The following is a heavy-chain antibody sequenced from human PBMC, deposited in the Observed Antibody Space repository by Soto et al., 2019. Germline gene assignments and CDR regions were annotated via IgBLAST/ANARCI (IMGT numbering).Heavy chain of an antibody. D-gene: IGHD5-18*01. CDR3: ARDQPGYSYGYGLGY. CDR2: ISSSSYI. Sequence: GGSLRLSCAASGFTFSSYSMNWVRQAPGKGLEWVSSISSSSYIYYADSVKGRFTISRDNAKNSLYLQMNSLRAEDMAVYYCARDQPGYSYGYGLGYWGQGTLVTVSS. CDR1: GFTFSSYS. V-gene: IGHV3-21*01. J-gene: IGHJ4*02.